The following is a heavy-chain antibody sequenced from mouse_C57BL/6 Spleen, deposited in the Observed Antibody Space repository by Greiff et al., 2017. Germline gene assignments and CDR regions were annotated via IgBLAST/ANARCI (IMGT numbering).Heavy chain of an antibody. J-gene: IGHJ2*01. V-gene: IGHV14-1*01. Sequence: VQLQQSGAELVRPGASVKLSCTASGFNIKDYYMHWVKQRPEQGLEWIGRIDPEDGDTEYAPKFQGKATMTAETSSNAAYLLLSSLTSEDTAVYYCTTYYDYDYGGQGTTLTVSS. D-gene: IGHD2-4*01. CDR3: TTYYDYDY. CDR2: IDPEDGDT. CDR1: GFNIKDYY.